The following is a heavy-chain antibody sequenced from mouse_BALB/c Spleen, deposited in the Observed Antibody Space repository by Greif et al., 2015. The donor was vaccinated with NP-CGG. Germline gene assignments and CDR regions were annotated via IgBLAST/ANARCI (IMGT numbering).Heavy chain of an antibody. CDR2: INPSTGYT. D-gene: IGHD2-4*01. Sequence: QVQLQQSGAELAKPGASVKMSCKASGYTFTSYWMHWVKQRPGQGLEWIGYINPSTGYTEYNQKFKDKATLTADKSSSTAHRQLSSLTSEDSAVDYCARDYDYWYFDVWGAGTTFTVSS. J-gene: IGHJ1*01. CDR1: GYTFTSYW. CDR3: ARDYDYWYFDV. V-gene: IGHV1-7*01.